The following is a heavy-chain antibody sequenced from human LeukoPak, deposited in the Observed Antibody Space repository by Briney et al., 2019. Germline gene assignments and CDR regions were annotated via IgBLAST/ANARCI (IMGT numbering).Heavy chain of an antibody. J-gene: IGHJ3*02. CDR2: IYYSGST. CDR3: ARVPHYYDSSGYYSEDAFDI. D-gene: IGHD3-22*01. Sequence: PSETLSLTCTVSGGSISSYYWSWIRQPPGKGLEWIGYIYYSGSTNYNPSLKSRVTISVDTSKNQFSLKLSSVTAADTAEYYCARVPHYYDSSGYYSEDAFDIWGQGTMVTVSS. V-gene: IGHV4-59*01. CDR1: GGSISSYY.